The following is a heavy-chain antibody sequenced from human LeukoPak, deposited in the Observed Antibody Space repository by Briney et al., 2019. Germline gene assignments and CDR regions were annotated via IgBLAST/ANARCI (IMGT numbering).Heavy chain of an antibody. CDR2: IYPGDSDT. Sequence: GESLKISCKGSGYSFASYWIGWVRQMPGKGLEWMGIIYPGDSDTRYSPSFQGQVTISADKSISTAYLQWSSLKASDTAMYYCARHGDCSGGSCTRYFDYWGQGTLVTDSS. CDR1: GYSFASYW. V-gene: IGHV5-51*01. D-gene: IGHD2-15*01. J-gene: IGHJ4*02. CDR3: ARHGDCSGGSCTRYFDY.